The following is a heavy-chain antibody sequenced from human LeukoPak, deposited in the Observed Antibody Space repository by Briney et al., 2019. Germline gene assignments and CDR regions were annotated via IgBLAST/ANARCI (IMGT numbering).Heavy chain of an antibody. CDR1: GFTFSTYS. Sequence: GGSLRLSCAASGFTFSTYSLNWVRQAPGKGLEWVSSISSSSNFIYYADSVKGRFTISRDNAKNSLYLQMNSLRAEDTAVYYCARGSIAVAGISFDYWGQGTLVTVSS. CDR3: ARGSIAVAGISFDY. CDR2: ISSSSNFI. D-gene: IGHD6-19*01. J-gene: IGHJ4*02. V-gene: IGHV3-21*01.